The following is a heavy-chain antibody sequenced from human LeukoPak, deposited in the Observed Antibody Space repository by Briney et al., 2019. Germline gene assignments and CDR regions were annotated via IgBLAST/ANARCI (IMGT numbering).Heavy chain of an antibody. D-gene: IGHD2-21*01. J-gene: IGHJ5*02. CDR1: GFTFSSYG. CDR3: ARDNPGVGIP. Sequence: GGSLRLSCAASGFTFSSYGIHWVRQAPGKGLEWVAVTWYDGSNKYYADSVKGRFTISRDNSKNTPYLQMNSLRAEDTAVYYCARDNPGVGIPWGQGTLVTVSS. CDR2: TWYDGSNK. V-gene: IGHV3-33*01.